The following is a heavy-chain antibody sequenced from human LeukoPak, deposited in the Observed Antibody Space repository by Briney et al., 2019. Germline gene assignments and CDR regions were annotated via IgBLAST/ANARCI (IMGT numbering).Heavy chain of an antibody. J-gene: IGHJ6*02. D-gene: IGHD2-21*02. CDR2: MTWNGGNL. CDR1: GFNFDDYA. V-gene: IGHV3-9*01. CDR3: ARGISYCGGDCRDFYGLDD. Sequence: GGSLRLSCAASGFNFDDYAMHWVRQAPGKGLEWVSGMTWNGGNLGYADSVKGRFTISRNNAKNSLYREMRSLRTEDTALYYCARGISYCGGDCRDFYGLDDWGQGTTVTVSS.